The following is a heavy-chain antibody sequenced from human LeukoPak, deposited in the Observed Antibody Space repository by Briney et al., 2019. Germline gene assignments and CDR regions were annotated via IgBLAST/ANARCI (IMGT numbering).Heavy chain of an antibody. Sequence: GGSLRLSCAASGFTVSSSYMSWVRQAPGKGLEWVLIIYSGGSTYYADSVKGRFTISRDNSNKKLFLQMNSLRAEDTALYYCAKDSMVVSGVFDSWGQGTLVTVSS. V-gene: IGHV3-53*01. J-gene: IGHJ4*02. D-gene: IGHD2-15*01. CDR1: GFTVSSSY. CDR3: AKDSMVVSGVFDS. CDR2: IYSGGST.